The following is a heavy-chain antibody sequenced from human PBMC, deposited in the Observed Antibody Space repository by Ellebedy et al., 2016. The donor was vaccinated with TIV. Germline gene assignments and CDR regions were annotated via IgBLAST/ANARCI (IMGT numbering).Heavy chain of an antibody. V-gene: IGHV3-64*01. CDR3: AKDRFTMVRGVIDY. J-gene: IGHJ4*02. Sequence: PGGSLRLSCAASGFTFSSYAMHWVRQAPGKGLEYVSAISSNGGSTYYANSVKGRFTISRDNSKNTLYLQMGSLRAEDMAVYYCAKDRFTMVRGVIDYWGQGTLVTVSS. CDR2: ISSNGGST. D-gene: IGHD3-10*01. CDR1: GFTFSSYA.